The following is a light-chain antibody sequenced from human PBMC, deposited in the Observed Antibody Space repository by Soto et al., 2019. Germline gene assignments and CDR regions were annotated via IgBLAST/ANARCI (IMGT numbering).Light chain of an antibody. CDR1: SCDVGGDYD. V-gene: IGLV1-40*01. CDR2: GNS. CDR3: RSYDGSMSDGV. Sequence: QSVLTQPASVSGSPGQRVTISCTGSSCDVGGDYDVYWYQQHPGTAPKLLIYGNSTRPSGVPDRFSGSKSGTTASLPITGLLAADEADYYCRSYDGSMSDGVFGAGTKLTVL. J-gene: IGLJ1*01.